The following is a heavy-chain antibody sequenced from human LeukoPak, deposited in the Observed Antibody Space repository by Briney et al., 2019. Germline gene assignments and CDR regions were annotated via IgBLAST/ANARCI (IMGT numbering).Heavy chain of an antibody. CDR1: GGSISSYY. CDR3: ARARYVNSFYAFDI. J-gene: IGHJ3*02. D-gene: IGHD3-9*01. Sequence: SQTLSLTCTVSGGSISSYYWSWIRLPPGKGLEWIGYLSKSGNTNYSPSLKSRVTIFGDTSKNQFFLKLSSVTAADTAVYYCARARYVNSFYAFDIWGQGTLVTVSS. V-gene: IGHV4-59*01. CDR2: LSKSGNT.